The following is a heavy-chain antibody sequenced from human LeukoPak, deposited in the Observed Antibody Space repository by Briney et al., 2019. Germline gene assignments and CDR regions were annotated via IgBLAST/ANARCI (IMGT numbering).Heavy chain of an antibody. D-gene: IGHD4-17*01. CDR3: ASRYGDKSKAFFDI. CDR2: INQDGSEK. Sequence: PGGSLRLSCAASGFTFSNYWMAWVRQAPGKGLEWVANINQDGSEKYYVDSVKGRFTISRDNAKKSLYLQMNSLRAEDTAVYYCASRYGDKSKAFFDIWGQGTMVTVSS. J-gene: IGHJ3*02. V-gene: IGHV3-7*01. CDR1: GFTFSNYW.